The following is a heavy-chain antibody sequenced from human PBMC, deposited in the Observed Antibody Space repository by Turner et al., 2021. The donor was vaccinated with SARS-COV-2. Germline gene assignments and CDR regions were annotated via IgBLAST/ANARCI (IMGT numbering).Heavy chain of an antibody. CDR2: INHSGIT. CDR3: ARGSVT. D-gene: IGHD2-21*02. J-gene: IGHJ4*02. Sequence: QVHLQPWGKQLLKPSETLSLTCAVYRGSFTDSYWSWIRLSPERGLEWIGEINHSGITNISPSLKSRVTMSVDTPKNQFSLKLISVTAADTAIYYCARGSVTWGQGTLVTVSS. V-gene: IGHV4-34*01. CDR1: RGSFTDSY.